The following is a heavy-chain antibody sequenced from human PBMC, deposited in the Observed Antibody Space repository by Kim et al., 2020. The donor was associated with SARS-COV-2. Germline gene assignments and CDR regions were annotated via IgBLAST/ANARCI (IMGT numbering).Heavy chain of an antibody. Sequence: SADSVKGRFTITRDNTKNTRDLQMNSRRAEDTAAYYCAKAYSSGWSPFDDWGQGTLVTVSS. CDR3: AKAYSSGWSPFDD. D-gene: IGHD6-19*01. J-gene: IGHJ4*02. V-gene: IGHV3-23*01.